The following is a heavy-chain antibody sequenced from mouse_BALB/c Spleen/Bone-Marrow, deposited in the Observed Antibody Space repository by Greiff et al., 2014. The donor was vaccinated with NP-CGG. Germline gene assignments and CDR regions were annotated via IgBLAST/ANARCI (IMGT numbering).Heavy chain of an antibody. V-gene: IGHV1-69*02. CDR2: IYPSDSYT. J-gene: IGHJ2*01. CDR3: TRGYYGSSYDY. D-gene: IGHD1-1*01. CDR1: GYTFTSYW. Sequence: QVQLQQSGAELVRPAASVKLSCKASGYTFTSYWINWVKQRPGQGLEWIGNIYPSDSYTNYNQKFKDKATLTVDKSSSTAYMQLSSPTSEDSAVYYCTRGYYGSSYDYWGQGTTLTVSS.